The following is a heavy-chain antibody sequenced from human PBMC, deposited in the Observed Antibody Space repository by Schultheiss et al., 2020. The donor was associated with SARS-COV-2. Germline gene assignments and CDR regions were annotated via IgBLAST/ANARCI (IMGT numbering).Heavy chain of an antibody. V-gene: IGHV3-23*01. J-gene: IGHJ4*02. CDR3: AKSRRHY. Sequence: GGSLRLSCAASGFIFSNYAMTWVRQAPGKGLEWVSTISGDGSGTYYADSVKGRFTISRDNSKNTLDLQMNSLRAEDTAVYYCAKSRRHYWGQGTLVTVSS. CDR1: GFIFSNYA. CDR2: ISGDGSGT.